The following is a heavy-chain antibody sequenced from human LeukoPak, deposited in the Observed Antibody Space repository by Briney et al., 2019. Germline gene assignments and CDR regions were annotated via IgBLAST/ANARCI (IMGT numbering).Heavy chain of an antibody. CDR1: GGSISSYY. CDR2: IYYSGST. CDR3: ARDMASSGSWTLGY. D-gene: IGHD6-13*01. V-gene: IGHV4-59*01. J-gene: IGHJ4*02. Sequence: SETLSLTCTVSGGSISSYYWSWIRQPPGKGLEWIGYIYYSGSTSYNPSLKSRVTISVDTSKNQFSLKLSSVTAADTAVYYCARDMASSGSWTLGYWGQGTLVTVSS.